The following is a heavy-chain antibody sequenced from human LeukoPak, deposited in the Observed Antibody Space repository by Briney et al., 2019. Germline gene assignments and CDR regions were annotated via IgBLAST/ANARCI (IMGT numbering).Heavy chain of an antibody. D-gene: IGHD2-21*02. CDR1: GFSFSSYT. J-gene: IGHJ4*02. V-gene: IGHV3-21*01. Sequence: TTGGSLRLSCAASGFSFSSYTMNWVRQAPGKGLEWVSIISSSSSYIYYADSVKGRFTISRDNAKNALYLQMNSLRVEDTAVYCCARDGRCGGDCYASWGQGTLVAVSS. CDR3: ARDGRCGGDCYAS. CDR2: ISSSSSYI.